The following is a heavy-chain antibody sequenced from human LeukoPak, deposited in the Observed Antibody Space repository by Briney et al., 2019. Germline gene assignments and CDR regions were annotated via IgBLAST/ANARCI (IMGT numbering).Heavy chain of an antibody. J-gene: IGHJ4*02. D-gene: IGHD7-27*01. CDR1: GGSISSSSYY. CDR2: IYHTGST. Sequence: PSETLSLTCAVSGGSISSSSYYWGWIRQPPGKGLEWIGYIYHTGSTSYSPSLKSRVTISADTSQNQFSLKLSSVTAADTAVYYCASRKLGNDYWGQGTLVTVSS. V-gene: IGHV4-61*05. CDR3: ASRKLGNDY.